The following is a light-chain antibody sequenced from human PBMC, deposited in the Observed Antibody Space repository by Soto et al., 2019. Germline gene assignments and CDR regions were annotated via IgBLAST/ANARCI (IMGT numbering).Light chain of an antibody. CDR1: SSDIGGHNF. Sequence: QSALTQPAAVSGSPGQSITISCTGTSSDIGGHNFVSWYQHHPGKAPKLLIYEVSYRASGVSNRFTGSKSANTASLTISGLQAEDEVDYYCSSYAGSSNVFGTGTKLTVL. V-gene: IGLV2-14*01. CDR2: EVS. CDR3: SSYAGSSNV. J-gene: IGLJ1*01.